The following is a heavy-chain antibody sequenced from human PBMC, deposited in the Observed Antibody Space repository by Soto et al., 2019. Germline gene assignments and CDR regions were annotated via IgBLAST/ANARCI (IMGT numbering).Heavy chain of an antibody. Sequence: SETLSLTCAVYGGSFSGYYWSWIRQPPGKGLEWIGEINHSGSTNYNPSLKSRVTISVDTSKNQFSLKLSSVTAADTAVYYCARGRVLGVVLSEGMDVWGQGTTVTVSS. CDR2: INHSGST. V-gene: IGHV4-34*01. CDR1: GGSFSGYY. J-gene: IGHJ6*02. CDR3: ARGRVLGVVLSEGMDV. D-gene: IGHD3-3*01.